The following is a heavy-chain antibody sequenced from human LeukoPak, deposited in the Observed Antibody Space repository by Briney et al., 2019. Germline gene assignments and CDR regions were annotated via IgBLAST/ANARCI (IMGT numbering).Heavy chain of an antibody. CDR1: GDTFSSYA. J-gene: IGHJ4*02. D-gene: IGHD6-6*01. CDR3: ARGYTSSSSEFDY. Sequence: ASVKVSCKDSGDTFSSYAISWVRQAPGEGLERMGWMNPNSGNTGYAQKFQGRVTMTRNTSISTAYMELSSLRSEDTAVYYCARGYTSSSSEFDYWGQGTLVTVSS. V-gene: IGHV1-8*02. CDR2: MNPNSGNT.